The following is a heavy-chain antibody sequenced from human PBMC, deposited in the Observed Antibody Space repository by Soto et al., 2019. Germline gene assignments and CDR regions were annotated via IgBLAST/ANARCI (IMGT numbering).Heavy chain of an antibody. D-gene: IGHD1-1*01. V-gene: IGHV3-30*14. J-gene: IGHJ4*01. CDR3: ARHGRGAGTFDY. CDR2: ISSDGTQK. CDR1: GFTFNTYS. Sequence: GGSLRLSCAASGFTFNTYSMQWVRQAPGKGLEWVGVISSDGTQKFYADSVKGRFTISRDNSKDTLYVQMNSLRVEDTAVYYCARHGRGAGTFDYWGHGTLVTVSS.